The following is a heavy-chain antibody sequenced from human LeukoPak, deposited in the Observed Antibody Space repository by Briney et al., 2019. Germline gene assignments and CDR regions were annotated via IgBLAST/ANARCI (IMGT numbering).Heavy chain of an antibody. J-gene: IGHJ4*02. CDR1: GFTFSSYS. V-gene: IGHV3-21*01. Sequence: PGGSLRLSCAASGFTFSSYSMNWVRQAPGKGLEWVSSISSSSSYIYYADSVKGRFTISRDNAKNSLYLQMNSLRAEDTAVYYCASDLSRYGDYIDYWGQGTLVTVSS. CDR3: ASDLSRYGDYIDY. CDR2: ISSSSSYI. D-gene: IGHD4-17*01.